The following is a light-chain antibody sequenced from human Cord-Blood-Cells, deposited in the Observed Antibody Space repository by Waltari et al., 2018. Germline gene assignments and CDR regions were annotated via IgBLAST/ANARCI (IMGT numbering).Light chain of an antibody. CDR2: DVS. Sequence: QSALTQPRSVSGSPGQSVTISCTGTSSDVGGYYYVSWYQQHPGKAPKRMIYDVSKRPSGVPDRFSGSKSGNTASLTISGLQAEDEADYYCCSYAGSYTHYVFGTGTKVTVL. CDR1: SSDVGGYYY. CDR3: CSYAGSYTHYV. J-gene: IGLJ1*01. V-gene: IGLV2-11*01.